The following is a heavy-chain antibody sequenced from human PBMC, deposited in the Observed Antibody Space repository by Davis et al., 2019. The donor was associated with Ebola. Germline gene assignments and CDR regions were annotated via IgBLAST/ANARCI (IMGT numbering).Heavy chain of an antibody. Sequence: GESLKISCAASGFPFTTYTLNWVRQAPGKGLECVSSISSYSDYVYYADSVKGRFTASRDNAKNSLYLQMNSLRAEDTAVYYCAKEACEKYQLLCEYYFDYWGQGTLVTVSS. CDR3: AKEACEKYQLLCEYYFDY. J-gene: IGHJ4*02. V-gene: IGHV3-21*01. CDR2: ISSYSDYV. CDR1: GFPFTTYT. D-gene: IGHD2-2*01.